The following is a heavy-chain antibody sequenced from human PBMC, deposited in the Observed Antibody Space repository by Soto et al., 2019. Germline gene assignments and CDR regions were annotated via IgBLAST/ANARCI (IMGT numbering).Heavy chain of an antibody. CDR2: IYYSGST. V-gene: IGHV4-39*01. CDR3: ANSGIAVAEDYYYGMDV. CDR1: GGSISSSSYY. Sequence: QLQLQESGPGLVKPSETLSLTCTVSGGSISSSSYYWGWIRQPPGKGLEWIGSIYYSGSTYYNPSLKSRVTSSVDTSKNQFSLTLSSVTAADPAVYYCANSGIAVAEDYYYGMDVWGQGTTVTVSS. D-gene: IGHD6-19*01. J-gene: IGHJ6*02.